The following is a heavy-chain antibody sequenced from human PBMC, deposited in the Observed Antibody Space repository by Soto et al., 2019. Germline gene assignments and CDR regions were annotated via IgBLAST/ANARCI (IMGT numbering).Heavy chain of an antibody. D-gene: IGHD2-21*02. CDR1: GGSISRYY. J-gene: IGHJ6*02. V-gene: IGHV4-59*01. CDR2: LYNTGST. Sequence: QVRLQESGPGLVKPSETLSLTYTVSGGSISRYYWSWIRQTPGKGLEWIGYLYNTGSTIYNPSLESRVTISVDTSKNQFSLILNSVTAADTAVYYCARDLWGYCGTDCYPLDVWGPGTTVTVSS. CDR3: ARDLWGYCGTDCYPLDV.